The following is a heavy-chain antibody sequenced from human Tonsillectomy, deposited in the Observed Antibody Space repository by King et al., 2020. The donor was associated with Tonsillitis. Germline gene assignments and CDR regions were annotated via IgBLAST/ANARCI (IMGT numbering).Heavy chain of an antibody. V-gene: IGHV2-26*01. Sequence: TLKESGPVLVKPTETLTLTCTVSGFSLSNARRGVSWIRQPPGRALEGLAHIFSNDEKSYSTSLKTRLTISKDTSKSQVVLTMTNMDPEDTATYYCARTGFWSGYYTFHFDYWGQGSLVTVSS. CDR1: GFSLSNARRG. J-gene: IGHJ4*02. CDR2: IFSNDEK. CDR3: ARTGFWSGYYTFHFDY. D-gene: IGHD3-3*01.